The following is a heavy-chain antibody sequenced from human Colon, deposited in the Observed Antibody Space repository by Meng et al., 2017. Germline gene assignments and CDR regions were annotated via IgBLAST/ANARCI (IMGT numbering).Heavy chain of an antibody. V-gene: IGHV3-33*01. D-gene: IGHD1-26*01. Sequence: QGQVVESGGGLVQPWRSLRLSCRASGFTFKDYGMHWVRQAPGKGLEWVALIWYNGDNTYYAESVKGRFTISRDNSMNTLYLQMSSLTAEDTAFYYCARGSTPTNFDYWGQGTLVTVSS. CDR1: GFTFKDYG. CDR3: ARGSTPTNFDY. CDR2: IWYNGDNT. J-gene: IGHJ4*02.